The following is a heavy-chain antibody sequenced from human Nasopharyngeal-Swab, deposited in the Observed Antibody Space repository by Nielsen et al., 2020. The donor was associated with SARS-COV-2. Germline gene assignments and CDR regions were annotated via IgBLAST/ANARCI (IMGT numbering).Heavy chain of an antibody. Sequence: SETLSLTCTVSGASMSGYSWSWIRQPPGKGLDWISFMYDNEYTNYNPSLRGRATISLATSKNQFSLKVTSVTAADTAVYYCARENWQLANVFDIWGQGTMVTVSS. J-gene: IGHJ3*02. V-gene: IGHV4-59*01. CDR2: MYDNEYT. CDR3: ARENWQLANVFDI. D-gene: IGHD6-19*01. CDR1: GASMSGYS.